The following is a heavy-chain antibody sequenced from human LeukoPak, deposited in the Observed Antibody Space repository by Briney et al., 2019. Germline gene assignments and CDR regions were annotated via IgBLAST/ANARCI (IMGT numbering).Heavy chain of an antibody. D-gene: IGHD1-1*01. CDR1: GFTFSSDG. V-gene: IGHV3-30*02. CDR3: ARARFGWNDVLGIDY. J-gene: IGHJ4*02. Sequence: GGSLRLSCAASGFTFSSDGTHSVRQAPGRGLKWGAFIRCDGGNKYYAESVQGLFTISRDYAKNTLFLQMNSLRAEDTAVYYCARARFGWNDVLGIDYWGQGTLVTVSS. CDR2: IRCDGGNK.